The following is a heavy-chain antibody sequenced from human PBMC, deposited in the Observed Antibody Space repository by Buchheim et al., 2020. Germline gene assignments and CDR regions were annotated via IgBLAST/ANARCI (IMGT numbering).Heavy chain of an antibody. CDR2: INAGNGNT. CDR1: GYTFTSYA. J-gene: IGHJ4*02. D-gene: IGHD1-26*01. Sequence: QVQLVQSGAEVKKPGASVKVSCKASGYTFTSYAMHWVRQAPGQRLEWMGWINAGNGNTKYSQKFQGRVTITRDTSASPAYMELSSLRSEDTAVYYCARGWGPRGYFDYWGQGTL. V-gene: IGHV1-3*01. CDR3: ARGWGPRGYFDY.